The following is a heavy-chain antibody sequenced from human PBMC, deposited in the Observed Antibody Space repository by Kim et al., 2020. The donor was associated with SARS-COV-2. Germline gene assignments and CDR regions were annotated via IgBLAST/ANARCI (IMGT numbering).Heavy chain of an antibody. D-gene: IGHD3-10*01. Sequence: GGSLRLSCAASGLSLDDSAMNWVRQAPGKGLEWVAVISYDGRNKEYADSVKGRFSISRDNSKNTLSLQMNSLRVEDTAVYYCARGNYYESVSLSDYYNGMDVWGQGTTVTVSS. J-gene: IGHJ6*02. CDR1: GLSLDDSA. V-gene: IGHV3-30-3*01. CDR2: ISYDGRNK. CDR3: ARGNYYESVSLSDYYNGMDV.